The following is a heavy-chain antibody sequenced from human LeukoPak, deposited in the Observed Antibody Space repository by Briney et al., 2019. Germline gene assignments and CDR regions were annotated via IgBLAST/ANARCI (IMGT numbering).Heavy chain of an antibody. J-gene: IGHJ4*02. V-gene: IGHV3-64D*06. D-gene: IGHD6-13*01. Sequence: GGSLRLSCSVSGFTFSRYAMHWVRQAPGKGLEYVSAISSNGGSTYYADSVKGRFTISRDNSKNTLYLQMSSLRTADTAVYYCAKGRSSSWRPFDYWGQGTLVTVSS. CDR3: AKGRSSSWRPFDY. CDR1: GFTFSRYA. CDR2: ISSNGGST.